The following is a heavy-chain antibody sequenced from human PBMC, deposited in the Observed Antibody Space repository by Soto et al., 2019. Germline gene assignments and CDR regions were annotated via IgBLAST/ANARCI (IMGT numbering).Heavy chain of an antibody. J-gene: IGHJ4*02. CDR3: ARGREIFGAVTPFEY. V-gene: IGHV4-34*01. CDR2: INHTGST. D-gene: IGHD3-3*01. CDR1: GAPFSGYY. Sequence: SETLSLTCAVYGAPFSGYYWTWIRQPPGKGLEWIGEINHTGSTKYNPSLKSRVTISLDTSKNQFSLSLRSVTAADAAVYYCARGREIFGAVTPFEYWGQGTQVTVSS.